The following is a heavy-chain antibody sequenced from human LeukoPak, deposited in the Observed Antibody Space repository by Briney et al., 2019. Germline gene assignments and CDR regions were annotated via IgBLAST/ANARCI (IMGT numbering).Heavy chain of an antibody. Sequence: GGSLRLSCAASGFTVSSNYMSWVRQAPGKGLEWVSVIYSGGSTYYADSVKGRFTISRDNSENTLYLQMNSLRAEDTAVYYCARAPEQQLVVDYYGMDVWGQGTTVTVSS. CDR3: ARAPEQQLVVDYYGMDV. J-gene: IGHJ6*02. CDR2: IYSGGST. CDR1: GFTVSSNY. D-gene: IGHD6-13*01. V-gene: IGHV3-53*01.